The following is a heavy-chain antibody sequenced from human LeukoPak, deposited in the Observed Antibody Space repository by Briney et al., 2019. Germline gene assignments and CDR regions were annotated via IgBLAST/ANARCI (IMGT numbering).Heavy chain of an antibody. J-gene: IGHJ5*02. CDR2: INPNSGGT. CDR3: ARVGTLLWFGELLSNNWFDP. Sequence: ASVKVSCKASGYTFTGYYMHWVRQAPAQGLEWMGWINPNSGGTNYAQKFQGRVTMTRDTSISTAYMELSRLRSDDTAVYYCARVGTLLWFGELLSNNWFDPWGQGTLVTVSS. CDR1: GYTFTGYY. D-gene: IGHD3-10*01. V-gene: IGHV1-2*02.